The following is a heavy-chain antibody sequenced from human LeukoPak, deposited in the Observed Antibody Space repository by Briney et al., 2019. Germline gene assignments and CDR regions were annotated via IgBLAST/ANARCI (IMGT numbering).Heavy chain of an antibody. CDR2: ISAYNGNT. J-gene: IGHJ5*02. V-gene: IGHV1-18*01. CDR1: GYTFTSYG. Sequence: PGGSLRLSCAASGYTFTSYGISWVRQAPGQGLEWMGWISAYNGNTNYAQKLQGRVTMTTDTSTSTAYMELRSLRSDDTAVYYCARDLPVAGTQNWFDPWGQGTLVTVSS. CDR3: ARDLPVAGTQNWFDP. D-gene: IGHD6-19*01.